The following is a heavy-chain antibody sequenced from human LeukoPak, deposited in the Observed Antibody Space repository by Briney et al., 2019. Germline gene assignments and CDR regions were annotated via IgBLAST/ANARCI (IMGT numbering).Heavy chain of an antibody. Sequence: PSETLSLTCAVYGGSFSGYYWSWIRQPPGKGLEWIGEINHSGSTNYNPSLKSRVTISVDTSKNQFSLKLSSVTAADTAVYYCARDSTYYDVLTRRRYYYMDVWGKGTTVTISS. CDR1: GGSFSGYY. CDR3: ARDSTYYDVLTRRRYYYMDV. J-gene: IGHJ6*03. CDR2: INHSGST. V-gene: IGHV4-34*01. D-gene: IGHD3-9*01.